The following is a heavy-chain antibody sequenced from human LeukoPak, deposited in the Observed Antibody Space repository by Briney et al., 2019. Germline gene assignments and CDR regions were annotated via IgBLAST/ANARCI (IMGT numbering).Heavy chain of an antibody. CDR2: INHSGST. CDR3: ARFIVVVPAARGHYMDV. CDR1: GGSFSGYY. V-gene: IGHV4-34*01. D-gene: IGHD2-2*01. Sequence: PSETLSLTCAVYGGSFSGYYWSWIRQPPGKGLEWIGEINHSGSTNYNPSLKSRVTISVDTSKSQFSLKLSSVTAADTAVYYCARFIVVVPAARGHYMDVWGKGTTVTISS. J-gene: IGHJ6*03.